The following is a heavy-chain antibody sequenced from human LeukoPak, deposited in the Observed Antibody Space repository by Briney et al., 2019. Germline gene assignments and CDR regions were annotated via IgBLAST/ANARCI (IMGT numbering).Heavy chain of an antibody. V-gene: IGHV3-23*01. J-gene: IGHJ4*02. CDR1: GFTFNNYA. D-gene: IGHD2-2*01. CDR2: ISPSGDST. Sequence: GGSLRLSCAASGFTFNNYAMNWVRQAPGKGLEWVSHISPSGDSTYYADSVKGRFTISRDSSKNTLSLQMNSLRAEDTAVYYCAKIPKGGYFDSWAREPWSPSPQ. CDR3: AKIPKGGYFDS.